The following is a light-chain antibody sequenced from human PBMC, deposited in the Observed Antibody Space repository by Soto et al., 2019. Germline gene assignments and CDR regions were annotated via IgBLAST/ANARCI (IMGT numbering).Light chain of an antibody. CDR3: ISYAGSNSLL. CDR2: DVT. Sequence: QSALTQPPSASGSPGQSVTISCTGTSSDVGGYNFVSWYQHHPGKAPKLMIYDVTKRPSGVPDRFSGSKSGNTASLTVSGLQDEDEAEYFCISYAGSNSLLFGGGTKLTVL. J-gene: IGLJ2*01. V-gene: IGLV2-8*01. CDR1: SSDVGGYNF.